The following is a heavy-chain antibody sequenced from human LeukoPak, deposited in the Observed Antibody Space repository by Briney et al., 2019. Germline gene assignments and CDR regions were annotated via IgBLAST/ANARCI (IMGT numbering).Heavy chain of an antibody. CDR1: GFTFSSYS. D-gene: IGHD3-10*01. CDR2: ISSGSSYI. Sequence: GGSLRLSCAASGFTFSSYSMNWVRQAPGKGLEWVSSISSGSSYIYYADSVKGRLTISRDNTRNSLYLQMNSLRAGDTAVYYCARDQPHYYGSGSYSLWGQGTLVTVSS. CDR3: ARDQPHYYGSGSYSL. J-gene: IGHJ4*02. V-gene: IGHV3-21*01.